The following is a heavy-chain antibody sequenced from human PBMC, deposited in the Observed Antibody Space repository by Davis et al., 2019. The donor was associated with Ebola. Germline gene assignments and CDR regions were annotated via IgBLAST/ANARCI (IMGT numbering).Heavy chain of an antibody. V-gene: IGHV1-46*01. Sequence: AASVTVSCRASGYTLTSYYMHWVRQAPGQGLEWMGIINPSGGSTSYAQKFQGRVTMTTDTSTSTAYMELRSLRSEDTAVYYCAREDYGDYDWGQGTLVTVSS. CDR3: AREDYGDYD. CDR2: INPSGGST. CDR1: GYTLTSYY. J-gene: IGHJ4*02. D-gene: IGHD4-17*01.